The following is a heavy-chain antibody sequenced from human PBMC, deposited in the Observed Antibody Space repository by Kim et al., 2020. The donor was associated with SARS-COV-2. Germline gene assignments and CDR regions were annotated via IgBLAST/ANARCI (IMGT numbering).Heavy chain of an antibody. V-gene: IGHV4-39*07. CDR2: LYYSGET. CDR3: ARDPVRRDAYNFDS. Sequence: SETLSLTCTVSGGSVSDNTNYWGWIRQPPGMALEWIVTLYYSGETYYNPSLKSRVTISLDTSKNHFSLKLSSVTAADTAVYFCARDPVRRDAYNFDSWG. CDR1: GGSVSDNTNY. J-gene: IGHJ4*01. D-gene: IGHD3-16*01.